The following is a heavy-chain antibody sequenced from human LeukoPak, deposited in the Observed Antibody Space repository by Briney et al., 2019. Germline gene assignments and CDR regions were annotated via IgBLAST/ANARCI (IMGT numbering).Heavy chain of an antibody. J-gene: IGHJ4*02. Sequence: PGGSLRLSCAASGFTFSSSGMHWVRQAPGRGLEWVAFIRFDGTTKYYAQSVRGRFTISRDNSKNTLYLQMNGLRVEETAVYYCAREEASSSHFDSWGQGTLVTVSS. V-gene: IGHV3-30*02. D-gene: IGHD6-19*01. CDR2: IRFDGTTK. CDR1: GFTFSSSG. CDR3: AREEASSSHFDS.